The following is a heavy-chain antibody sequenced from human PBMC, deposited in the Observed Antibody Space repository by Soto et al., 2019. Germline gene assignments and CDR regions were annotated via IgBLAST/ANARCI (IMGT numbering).Heavy chain of an antibody. CDR2: IYYSGST. CDR3: ARDQSWHDLVWWFDP. V-gene: IGHV4-59*01. CDR1: GGSISGYY. Sequence: PSETLSLTCTVSGGSISGYYWSWIRQPPGKGLEWIGYIYYSGSTNYNPSLKSRVTISIDTSKNQFSLKLSSVTPEDTAVYYCARDQSWHDLVWWFDPWGQGTLVTVSS. D-gene: IGHD1-1*01. J-gene: IGHJ5*02.